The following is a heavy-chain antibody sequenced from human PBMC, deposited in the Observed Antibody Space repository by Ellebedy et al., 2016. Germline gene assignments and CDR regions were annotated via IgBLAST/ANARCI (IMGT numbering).Heavy chain of an antibody. J-gene: IGHJ4*02. Sequence: SETLSLTXTVSGGSISSGDYYWSWIRQPPGKGLEWIGYIYYSGTTYYNSSLKSRFTISVDTFKNQFFLKLNSVTAADTAVYYCARVSGSGWSFDSWGQGALVTVSS. V-gene: IGHV4-30-4*01. D-gene: IGHD6-13*01. CDR1: GGSISSGDYY. CDR3: ARVSGSGWSFDS. CDR2: IYYSGTT.